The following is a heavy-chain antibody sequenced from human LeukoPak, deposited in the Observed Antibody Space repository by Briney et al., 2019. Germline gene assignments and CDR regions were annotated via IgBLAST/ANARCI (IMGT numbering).Heavy chain of an antibody. CDR1: GFTFSSYS. CDR3: ARARTAQYNWFDP. D-gene: IGHD4-17*01. CDR2: ISNSSSII. J-gene: IGHJ5*02. Sequence: GGSLRLSCAASGFTFSSYSMNWVRQAPGKGLEWVSYISNSSSIIYYADSVKGRFTISRDNAKNSLYLQMNSLRAEDTAVYYCARARTAQYNWFDPWGQGTLVTVSS. V-gene: IGHV3-48*01.